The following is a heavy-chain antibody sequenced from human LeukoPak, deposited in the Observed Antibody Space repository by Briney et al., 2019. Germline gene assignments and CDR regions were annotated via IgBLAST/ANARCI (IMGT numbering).Heavy chain of an antibody. CDR1: GGSISSSNW. Sequence: SETLSLTCAVSGGSISSSNWWSWVRQPPGKGLEWIGEIYHSGSTNYNPSLKSRVTISVDTSKNQFSLKLSSVTAADTAVYYCARGPRYYDILTGYSNWFDPWGQGTLVTVSS. D-gene: IGHD3-9*01. CDR2: IYHSGST. V-gene: IGHV4-4*02. CDR3: ARGPRYYDILTGYSNWFDP. J-gene: IGHJ5*02.